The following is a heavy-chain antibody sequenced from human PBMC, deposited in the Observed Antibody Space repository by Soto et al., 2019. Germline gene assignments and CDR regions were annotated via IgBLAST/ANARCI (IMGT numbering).Heavy chain of an antibody. CDR2: IYPRDSDT. CDR3: ARSPCGGDCIRLDP. Sequence: HGESLKISCKGSEYTFTSYWIAWVRQVPGKGLEWMGVIYPRDSDTKYNPSFQGRVTISADKSINTAYLQWSSLEASDTAMYYCARSPCGGDCIRLDPWGQGTLVTVSS. CDR1: EYTFTSYW. D-gene: IGHD2-21*02. J-gene: IGHJ5*02. V-gene: IGHV5-51*01.